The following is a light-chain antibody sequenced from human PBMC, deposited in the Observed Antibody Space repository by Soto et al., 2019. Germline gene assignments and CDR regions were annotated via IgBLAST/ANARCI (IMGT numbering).Light chain of an antibody. Sequence: DVVMTQTPVPLSFAHLQHPSISSKSSQSLLHITGETFLFWYLQEPGQSPQLLIYEVSTRVSGVPDRFSGSGSGTDFTLEISRVETDDVGIYYCMQSTQLPPTFGQGTRLEIK. J-gene: IGKJ5*01. CDR2: EVS. CDR3: MQSTQLPPT. CDR1: QSLLHITGETF. V-gene: IGKV2D-29*02.